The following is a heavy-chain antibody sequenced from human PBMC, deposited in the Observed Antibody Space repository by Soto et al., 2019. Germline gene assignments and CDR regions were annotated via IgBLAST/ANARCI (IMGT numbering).Heavy chain of an antibody. CDR1: GGSISSGGYY. D-gene: IGHD3-9*01. V-gene: IGHV4-31*03. CDR2: IYYSGST. Sequence: QVQLQESGPGLVKPSQTLSLTCTVSGGSISSGGYYWSWIRQHPGKGLEWIGYIYYSGSTYYNPSLKIRVTISVDTSKNQFSLKLSSVTAADTAVYYCARVPYYDILTGYYDYGMDVWGQGTTVTVSS. J-gene: IGHJ6*02. CDR3: ARVPYYDILTGYYDYGMDV.